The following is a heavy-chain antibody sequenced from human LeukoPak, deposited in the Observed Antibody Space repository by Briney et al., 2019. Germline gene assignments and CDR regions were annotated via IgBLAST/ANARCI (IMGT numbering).Heavy chain of an antibody. CDR2: IKSKTDGGTT. V-gene: IGHV3-15*01. CDR3: TTEIVVVLDDAFDI. D-gene: IGHD3-22*01. J-gene: IGHJ3*02. CDR1: GFTFSNAW. Sequence: GGSLRLSRAASGFTFSNAWMSWVRQAPGKGLEWVGRIKSKTDGGTTDYAAPVKGRFTISRDDSKNTLYLQMNSLKTEDTAVYYCTTEIVVVLDDAFDIWGQGTMVTVSS.